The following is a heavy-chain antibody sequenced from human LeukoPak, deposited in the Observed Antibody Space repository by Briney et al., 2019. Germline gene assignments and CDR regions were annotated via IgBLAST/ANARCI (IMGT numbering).Heavy chain of an antibody. D-gene: IGHD3-9*01. CDR3: AKPPRRQYILTANEPPLPY. J-gene: IGHJ4*02. Sequence: GGSLRLSCAASGFTFSSYAMSWVRQAPGKGLEWVSTIPGSDNSTYYADSVKGRFTISRDNSKNTLYLQMNNLRAEDTAIYYCAKPPRRQYILTANEPPLPYWGQGTLVTVSS. CDR1: GFTFSSYA. CDR2: IPGSDNST. V-gene: IGHV3-23*01.